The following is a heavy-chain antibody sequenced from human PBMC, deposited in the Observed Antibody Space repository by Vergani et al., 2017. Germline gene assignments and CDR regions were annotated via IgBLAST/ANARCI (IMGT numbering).Heavy chain of an antibody. Sequence: QVHLVQSGAEVKKPGASVKVSCKASGYTFTSYGISWVRQAPGQGLEWMGWISAYNGNTNYAQKLQGRVTMTTDTSTSTAYMELRSLRSDDTAVYYCARDLYDSSGYYYDLGYAFDIWGQGTMVTVSS. CDR3: ARDLYDSSGYYYDLGYAFDI. J-gene: IGHJ3*02. CDR1: GYTFTSYG. D-gene: IGHD3-22*01. V-gene: IGHV1-18*01. CDR2: ISAYNGNT.